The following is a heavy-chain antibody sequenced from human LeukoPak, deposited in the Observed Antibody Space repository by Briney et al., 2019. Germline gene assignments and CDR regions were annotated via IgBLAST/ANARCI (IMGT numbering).Heavy chain of an antibody. CDR1: GYTFTGYY. J-gene: IGHJ4*02. V-gene: IGHV1-2*02. CDR3: ARASCSSTSCYTPFDY. Sequence: GASVKVSCKASGYTFTGYYMHWVRQAPGQGLEWMGWINPNSGGTNYAQKFQGRVTMTRDTSISTAYMELSRLRSDDTAVYYCARASCSSTSCYTPFDYWGQGTLVTVSS. CDR2: INPNSGGT. D-gene: IGHD2-2*02.